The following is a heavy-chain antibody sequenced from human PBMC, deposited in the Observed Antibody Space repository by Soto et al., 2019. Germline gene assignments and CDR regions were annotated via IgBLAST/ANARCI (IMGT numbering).Heavy chain of an antibody. J-gene: IGHJ6*02. CDR1: GYTFTHHY. Sequence: GASVKVSCKASGYTFTHHYIHWVRQAPGQGLDWVGVINPSGGRTNYAQKFQGRVTMTGDTSTRTVYMELSSLRSEDTAVYYCASGGYCSSTSCYPRYYYYGMDVWGQGTTVTVSS. V-gene: IGHV1-46*01. D-gene: IGHD2-2*01. CDR2: INPSGGRT. CDR3: ASGGYCSSTSCYPRYYYYGMDV.